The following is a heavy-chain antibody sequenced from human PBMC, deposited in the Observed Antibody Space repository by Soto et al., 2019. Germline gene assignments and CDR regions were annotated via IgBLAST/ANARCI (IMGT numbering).Heavy chain of an antibody. Sequence: PSETLSLTCTVSGGSISSSSYYWGWIRQPPGKGLEWIGSIYYSGSTYYNPSLKSRVTISVDTSKNQFSLKLSSVTAADTAVYYCARQDKGIAVYFDYWGQGTLVTVSS. CDR1: GGSISSSSYY. CDR2: IYYSGST. D-gene: IGHD6-19*01. CDR3: ARQDKGIAVYFDY. V-gene: IGHV4-39*01. J-gene: IGHJ4*02.